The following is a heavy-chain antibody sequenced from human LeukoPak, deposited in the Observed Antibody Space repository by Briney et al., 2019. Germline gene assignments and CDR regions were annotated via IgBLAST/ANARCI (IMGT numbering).Heavy chain of an antibody. CDR1: GFTFSSYA. CDR2: ISGSGGST. J-gene: IGHJ4*02. D-gene: IGHD2-15*01. CDR3: AKAEGYCSGGSCYPFFDY. V-gene: IGHV3-23*01. Sequence: GGSLRLSCAASGFTFSSYAMSWVRQAPGKGLEWVSAISGSGGSTYYAESVKGRFTISRDNSKNTLYLQMNSLRAEDTAVYYCAKAEGYCSGGSCYPFFDYWGQGTLVTVSS.